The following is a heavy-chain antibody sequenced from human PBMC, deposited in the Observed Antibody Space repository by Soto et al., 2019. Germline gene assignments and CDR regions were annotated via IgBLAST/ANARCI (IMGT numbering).Heavy chain of an antibody. Sequence: SQALSRTCAISGDSVSSNSAAWNWIRQSPSRGLEWLGRTYYRSKWNTDSAVSMKNRITITPDTSKNLFSPQLDSVTPEDTAVYYCARQPLASLDRDVLAFSGQGTSVTGS. J-gene: IGHJ6*02. D-gene: IGHD3-9*01. CDR1: GDSVSSNSAA. V-gene: IGHV6-1*01. CDR3: ARQPLASLDRDVLAF. CDR2: TYYRSKWNT.